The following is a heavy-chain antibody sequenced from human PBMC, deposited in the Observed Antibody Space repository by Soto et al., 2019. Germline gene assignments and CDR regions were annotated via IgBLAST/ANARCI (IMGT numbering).Heavy chain of an antibody. D-gene: IGHD3-10*01. J-gene: IGHJ5*02. V-gene: IGHV3-30*18. Sequence: GGSLRLSCAASGFTFSSYGMHWVRQAPGKGLEWVAVISYDGSNKYYADSVKGRFTISRDNSKNTLYLQMNSLRAEDTAVYYCAKDAAGFGELLPWFDPWGQGTLVTVSS. CDR3: AKDAAGFGELLPWFDP. CDR2: ISYDGSNK. CDR1: GFTFSSYG.